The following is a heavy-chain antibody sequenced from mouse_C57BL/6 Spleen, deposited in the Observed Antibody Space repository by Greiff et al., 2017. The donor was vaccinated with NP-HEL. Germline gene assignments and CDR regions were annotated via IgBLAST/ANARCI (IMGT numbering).Heavy chain of an antibody. CDR3: ARLGYEGFAY. CDR1: GYTFTSCW. CDR2: IDPSDSYT. J-gene: IGHJ3*01. Sequence: QVQLQQPGAELVRPGTSVKLSCKASGYTFTSCWMHWVQQRPGQGLGWIGVIDPSDSYTNYTQQFKGKATLTVDTSSSTAYMQLSSMTSVDSAVYYCARLGYEGFAYWGQGTLVTVSA. V-gene: IGHV1-59*01. D-gene: IGHD2-2*01.